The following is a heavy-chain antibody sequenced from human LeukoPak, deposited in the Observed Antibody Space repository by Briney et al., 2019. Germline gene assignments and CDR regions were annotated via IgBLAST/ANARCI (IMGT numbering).Heavy chain of an antibody. D-gene: IGHD2-8*01. V-gene: IGHV3-21*01. CDR2: ISSSSSCI. Sequence: GGSLRLSCAASGFTFSSYAMSWVRQAPGKGLEWVSSISSSSSCIYYADSVKGRFTISRDNSKNSLYLQMNSLRAEDTAVYYCARYDYYYYYGMDVWGQGTTVTVSS. J-gene: IGHJ6*02. CDR3: ARYDYYYYYGMDV. CDR1: GFTFSSYA.